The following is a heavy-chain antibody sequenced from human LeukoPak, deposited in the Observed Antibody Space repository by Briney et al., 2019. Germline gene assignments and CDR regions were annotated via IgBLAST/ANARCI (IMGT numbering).Heavy chain of an antibody. V-gene: IGHV3-7*01. CDR3: ASGRQLGY. CDR2: IKEDGSEK. Sequence: GGSLRLSCAASGFTFSNYWMSWVRQAPGKGLEWVANIKEDGSEKYYVDSVKGRFTISRDNARNSLYLQMNSLRAQDTAVYYCASGRQLGYWGQGTLVTVSS. CDR1: GFTFSNYW. J-gene: IGHJ4*02. D-gene: IGHD6-13*01.